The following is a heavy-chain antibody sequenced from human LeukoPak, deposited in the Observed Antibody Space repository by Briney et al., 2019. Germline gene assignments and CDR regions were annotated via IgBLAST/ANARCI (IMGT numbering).Heavy chain of an antibody. D-gene: IGHD6-13*01. V-gene: IGHV3-48*01. CDR3: ARGSSWPPYLDS. CDR2: ISSSGSTI. J-gene: IGHJ4*02. CDR1: GFDFSTYS. Sequence: GGSLRLSCAASGFDFSTYSMNWVRQAPGKGLEWVSHISSSGSTIYYADSVKGRFAISRDNAKNSLYLQINNLRAEDTAVYYCARGSSWPPYLDSWGQGTLVTVSS.